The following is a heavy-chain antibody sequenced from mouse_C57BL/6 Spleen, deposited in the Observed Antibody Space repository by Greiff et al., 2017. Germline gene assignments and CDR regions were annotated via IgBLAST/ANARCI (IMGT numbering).Heavy chain of an antibody. Sequence: QVQLQQPGAELVKPGASVKMSCKASGYTFTSYWITWVKQRPGQGLEWIGDIYPGSGSTNYNEKFKSKATLTVDTSSSTAYMQLSSLTSEDSAVYYCARSHDGYGYFDVWGTGTTVTVSS. D-gene: IGHD2-3*01. CDR1: GYTFTSYW. J-gene: IGHJ1*03. CDR2: IYPGSGST. V-gene: IGHV1-55*01. CDR3: ARSHDGYGYFDV.